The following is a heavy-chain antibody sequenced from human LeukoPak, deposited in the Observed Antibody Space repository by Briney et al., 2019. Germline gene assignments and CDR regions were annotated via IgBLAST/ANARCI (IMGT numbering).Heavy chain of an antibody. V-gene: IGHV1-3*01. Sequence: ASVKVSCMASGYTFTDYAMHWVRQAPGQRLEWMGWINAGNGNTKYSQKFQGRVTITRDTSASTAYMELSSLKTEDTAVYYCARELWPFYFDYWGQGTLVTVSS. J-gene: IGHJ4*02. CDR1: GYTFTDYA. CDR2: INAGNGNT. CDR3: ARELWPFYFDY. D-gene: IGHD3-10*01.